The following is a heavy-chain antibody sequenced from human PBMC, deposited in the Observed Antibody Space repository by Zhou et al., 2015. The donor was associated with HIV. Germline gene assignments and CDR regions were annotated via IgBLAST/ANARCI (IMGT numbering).Heavy chain of an antibody. Sequence: EVQLSDLGETWYSRGGSLTLSCATSGFIFDDFAMSWVRHDPGKGLEWISGISATGHSVFYADSVKGRFTISRDNSGNTLYLQMSSLRVGDTAIYYCARGRNGVTAALDFWGQGTLVTVSS. CDR3: ARGRNGVTAALDF. CDR2: ISATGHSV. V-gene: IGHV3-23*01. D-gene: IGHD2-21*02. CDR1: GFIFDDFA. J-gene: IGHJ4*02.